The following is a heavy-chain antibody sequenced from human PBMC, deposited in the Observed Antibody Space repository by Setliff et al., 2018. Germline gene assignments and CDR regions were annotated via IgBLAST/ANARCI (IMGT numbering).Heavy chain of an antibody. CDR3: ARALGDYDYWYFDV. J-gene: IGHJ2*01. V-gene: IGHV3-21*01. Sequence: GESLKISCAASGFTFTTYSMHWVRQAPGKGLEWVSSIGRSSNYMYYGDSVKGRFIISRDSAKSSLYLQMNSLRTEDTAVYYCARALGDYDYWYFDVWGRGTLVTVSS. CDR1: GFTFTTYS. D-gene: IGHD4-17*01. CDR2: IGRSSNYM.